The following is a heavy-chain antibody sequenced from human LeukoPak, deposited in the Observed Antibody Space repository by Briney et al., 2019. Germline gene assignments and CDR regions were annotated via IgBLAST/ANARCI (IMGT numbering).Heavy chain of an antibody. D-gene: IGHD3-16*01. CDR1: GGAIRNYY. J-gene: IGHJ3*02. Sequence: PSETLSLTCTVSGGAIRNYYCSWIRQPARKGLEWIGRVFTSGSPNCNPSLKSRVTMSVDTSKNQFSLKLSSVTAADTAVYYCASARRFGGVFALDIWGQGTGVTVSS. CDR2: VFTSGSP. V-gene: IGHV4-4*07. CDR3: ASARRFGGVFALDI.